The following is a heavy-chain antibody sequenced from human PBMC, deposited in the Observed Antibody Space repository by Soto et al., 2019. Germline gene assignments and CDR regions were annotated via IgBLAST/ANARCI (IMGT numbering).Heavy chain of an antibody. V-gene: IGHV1-69*01. CDR1: GGNFTSYA. J-gene: IGHJ5*02. Sequence: QVQLVQSGAEVKKPGSSVKVSCKASGGNFTSYAISWVRQAPGQGLGFMGGIVPLFGTTNYAHKFRGRVTITADESKSTVYMEWSCLTSEETAVYYCAKAYGRIGYTWFDPWGQGTLVTVST. D-gene: IGHD2-15*01. CDR3: AKAYGRIGYTWFDP. CDR2: IVPLFGTT.